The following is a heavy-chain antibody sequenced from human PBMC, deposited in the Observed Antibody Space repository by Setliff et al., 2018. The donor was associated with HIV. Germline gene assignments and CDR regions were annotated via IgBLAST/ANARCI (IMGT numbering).Heavy chain of an antibody. CDR1: GGSISSGGYS. CDR3: ARGPYYYDSSGSVDAFDI. V-gene: IGHV4-30-2*01. CDR2: IYHSGST. J-gene: IGHJ3*02. D-gene: IGHD3-22*01. Sequence: PSETLSLTCAVSGGSISSGGYSWSWIRQPPGKGLEWIGYIYHSGSTYYNPSLKSRVTISVDRSKNQFSLKLGSVTAADTAVYYCARGPYYYDSSGSVDAFDIWGQGTMVTVSS.